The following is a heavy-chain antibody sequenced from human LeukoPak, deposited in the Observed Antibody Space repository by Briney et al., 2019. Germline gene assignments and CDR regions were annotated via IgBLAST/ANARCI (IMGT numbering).Heavy chain of an antibody. CDR3: ARAWYSSGWYDGNWFDP. J-gene: IGHJ5*02. CDR2: IVPIFGTT. D-gene: IGHD6-19*01. V-gene: IGHV1-69*06. Sequence: SVKVSCKASGGTFNSYAISWVRQAPGQGLEWMRGIVPIFGTTNYARKFRGRVTLTADKSTRTAYMELSSLRSDDTAVYYCARAWYSSGWYDGNWFDPWGQGTLVTVSS. CDR1: GGTFNSYA.